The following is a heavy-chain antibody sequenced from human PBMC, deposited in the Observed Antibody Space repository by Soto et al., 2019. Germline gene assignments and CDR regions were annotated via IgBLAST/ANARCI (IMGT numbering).Heavy chain of an antibody. V-gene: IGHV4-34*01. Sequence: LSLTCAVSGGSFSCYYWSWIRQPPGKGLEWIGEINHSGSTNYNPSLKSRVTISVDTSKNQFSLKLSSVTAADTAVYYCARGFWVTIFGVVIPNYYYYGMDVWGQGTTVTV. J-gene: IGHJ6*02. CDR3: ARGFWVTIFGVVIPNYYYYGMDV. CDR2: INHSGST. D-gene: IGHD3-3*01. CDR1: GGSFSCYY.